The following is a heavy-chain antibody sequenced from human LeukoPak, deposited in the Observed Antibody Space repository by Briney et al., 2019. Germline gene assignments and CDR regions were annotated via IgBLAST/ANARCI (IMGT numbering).Heavy chain of an antibody. CDR3: ARRPHWGGYYFDY. CDR1: GYTFTGYY. Sequence: GASVKVSCKASGYTFTGYYMHWVRQAPGQGLEWMGWINPNSGGTNYAQKFQGRVTMTRDTSISTAYMELSRLRSDDTAVYYCARRPHWGGYYFDYWGQGALVTVSS. J-gene: IGHJ4*02. D-gene: IGHD7-27*01. CDR2: INPNSGGT. V-gene: IGHV1-2*02.